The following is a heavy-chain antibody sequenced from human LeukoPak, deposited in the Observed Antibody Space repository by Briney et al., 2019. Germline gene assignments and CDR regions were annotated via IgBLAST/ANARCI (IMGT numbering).Heavy chain of an antibody. V-gene: IGHV4-38-2*02. CDR2: IYHSGST. CDR3: AGGDPTVTPKYFQY. D-gene: IGHD4-23*01. CDR1: GYSISSGYY. J-gene: IGHJ1*01. Sequence: SETLSLTCTVSGYSISSGYYWGWIRQPPGKGLEWIGSIYHSGSTYYNPSLKSRVTISIDTSKNQFSLKLSSVTAADTAVYYCAGGDPTVTPKYFQYWGQAPLVTVSS.